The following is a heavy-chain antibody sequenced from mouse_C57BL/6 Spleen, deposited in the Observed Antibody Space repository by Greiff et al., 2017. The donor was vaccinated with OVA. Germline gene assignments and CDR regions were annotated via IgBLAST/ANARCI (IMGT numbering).Heavy chain of an antibody. CDR2: INPYNGDT. D-gene: IGHD1-1*01. CDR3: ARGTTVVARGYAMDY. CDR1: GYSFTGYF. J-gene: IGHJ4*01. V-gene: IGHV1-20*01. Sequence: VQLQQSGPELVKPGDSVKISCKASGYSFTGYFMNWVMQSHGKSLEWIGRINPYNGDTFYNQKFKGKATLTVDKSSSTAHMELRSLTSEDSAVYYCARGTTVVARGYAMDYWGQGTSVTVSS.